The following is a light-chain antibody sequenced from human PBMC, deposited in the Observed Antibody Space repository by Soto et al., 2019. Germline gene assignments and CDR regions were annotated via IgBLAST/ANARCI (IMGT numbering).Light chain of an antibody. Sequence: DFQMPQSPSSLSASVGDRITITCRARQSISTYLNWYQQRPGKAPKLLIYAASTLQSGVPSRFSGSGSGTDFTLTISSLQPEDFAAYYCQQSYSTPWTFGQGTKVEIK. V-gene: IGKV1-39*01. CDR3: QQSYSTPWT. CDR1: QSISTY. CDR2: AAS. J-gene: IGKJ1*01.